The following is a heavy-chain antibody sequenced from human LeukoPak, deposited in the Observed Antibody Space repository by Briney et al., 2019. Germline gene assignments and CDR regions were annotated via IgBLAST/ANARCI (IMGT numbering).Heavy chain of an antibody. D-gene: IGHD2-2*01. CDR3: ARGAGYCSSTSCYLFHWFDP. J-gene: IGHJ5*02. Sequence: SETLSLTCIVSGGSISSYYWSWIRQPPGKGLEWIGYIYYSGSTNYNPSLKSRVTISVDTSKNQFSLKLSSVTAADTAVYYCARGAGYCSSTSCYLFHWFDPWGQGTLVTVSS. V-gene: IGHV4-59*01. CDR1: GGSISSYY. CDR2: IYYSGST.